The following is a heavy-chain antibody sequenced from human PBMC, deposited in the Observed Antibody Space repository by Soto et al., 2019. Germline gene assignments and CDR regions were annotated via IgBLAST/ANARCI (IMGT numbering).Heavy chain of an antibody. Sequence: QVQLVECGGGVVQPGGSLRLSCVASGFTFRNFGMHWVRQAPGKGLEWVAVISNDENIKQYADSVRGRFAIARDNSKNTLYLQVTSLRAEDTAIYYCARGLRSVLDYWGQGALVTVSS. V-gene: IGHV3-33*01. J-gene: IGHJ4*02. CDR3: ARGLRSVLDY. CDR1: GFTFRNFG. D-gene: IGHD6-6*01. CDR2: ISNDENIK.